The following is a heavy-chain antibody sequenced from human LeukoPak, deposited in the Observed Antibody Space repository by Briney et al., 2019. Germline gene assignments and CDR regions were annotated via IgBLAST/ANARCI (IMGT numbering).Heavy chain of an antibody. CDR1: GYSFTRYA. CDR2: INTNTGNP. Sequence: ASVKVSCKASGYSFTRYALNWVRQAPGQGLEWMGWINTNTGNPTYAQALTGRFVFSLDNSVSTAYLQISSLKAEDTAVYYCARGFRRDYRYFDFERYFDYWGQGTLVTVSS. J-gene: IGHJ4*02. D-gene: IGHD3-9*01. V-gene: IGHV7-4-1*02. CDR3: ARGFRRDYRYFDFERYFDY.